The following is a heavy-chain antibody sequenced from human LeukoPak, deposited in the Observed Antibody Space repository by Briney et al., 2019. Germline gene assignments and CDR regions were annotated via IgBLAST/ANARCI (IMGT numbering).Heavy chain of an antibody. J-gene: IGHJ4*02. CDR2: IYYSGST. CDR1: GGSLSSSNYY. V-gene: IGHV4-39*07. CDR3: ARRARRVIYYDSSGHSYYFDY. Sequence: SETLSLTCTVSGGSLSSSNYYWGWIRQPPGKGLEWIGTIYYSGSTYYNPSLKSRVTISVDTSKNQFSLKLSSVTAADTAVYYCARRARRVIYYDSSGHSYYFDYWGQGTLVTVSS. D-gene: IGHD3-22*01.